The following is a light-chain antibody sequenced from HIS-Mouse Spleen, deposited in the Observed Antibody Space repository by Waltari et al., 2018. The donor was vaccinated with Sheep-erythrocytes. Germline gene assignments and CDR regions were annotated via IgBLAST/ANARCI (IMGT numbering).Light chain of an antibody. CDR2: DVS. Sequence: QSALTQPRSVSGSPGQSVTISCPGTSSDVGGYNSVPWYQQHPGKAPKLMIYDVSKRPSGVPDRFSGSNSGNTASLTISGLQAEDEADYYCCSYAGSYNHVFGTGTKVTVL. CDR3: CSYAGSYNHV. V-gene: IGLV2-11*01. J-gene: IGLJ1*01. CDR1: SSDVGGYNS.